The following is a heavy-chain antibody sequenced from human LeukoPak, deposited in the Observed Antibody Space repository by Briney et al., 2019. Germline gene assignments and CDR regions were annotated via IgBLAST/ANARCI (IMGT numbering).Heavy chain of an antibody. V-gene: IGHV3-21*01. D-gene: IGHD6-6*01. J-gene: IGHJ4*02. CDR3: ARADSSSSRLDC. CDR2: INSKSRYI. CDR1: GFTFSSYS. Sequence: GSLRLSCAASGFTFSSYSMNWVRQAPGKGLEWVSSINSKSRYIYYVDSLKGRYTISRDNGKNSVYLQMNSLRAEDTAVYFCARADSSSSRLDCWGQGTLVTVSS.